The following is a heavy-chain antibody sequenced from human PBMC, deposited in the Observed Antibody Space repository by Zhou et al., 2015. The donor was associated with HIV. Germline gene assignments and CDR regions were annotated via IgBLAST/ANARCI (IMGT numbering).Heavy chain of an antibody. CDR3: ATDDIGGYHSFNY. CDR2: INADNGKT. CDR1: GYAFTYYA. Sequence: QVQLVQSGVEVKKPGASVKVSCKTSGYAFTYYAISWVRQAPGQGLEWMGWINADNGKTNYAQKFQGRVTLTTDRSTRTAYMELRTLRSDDAAIYYCATDDIGGYHSFNYWGQGTLVSVSS. J-gene: IGHJ4*02. D-gene: IGHD3-22*01. V-gene: IGHV1-18*01.